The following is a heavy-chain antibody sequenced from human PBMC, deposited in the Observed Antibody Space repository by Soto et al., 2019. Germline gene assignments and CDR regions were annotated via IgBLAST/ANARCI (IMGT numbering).Heavy chain of an antibody. CDR3: AKVENKYEIKPFDP. V-gene: IGHV3-23*01. D-gene: IGHD2-8*01. CDR1: GFTFSSYA. Sequence: EVQLLESGGGLVQPGGSLRLSCAASGFTFSSYAMSWVSQAPGKGLEWVSAISGAGDTTYYADAVKGRFTSSRDNSKNTLYLQMNSLRSEDTAIYYCAKVENKYEIKPFDPCCHGTLFLVSA. J-gene: IGHJ5*02. CDR2: ISGAGDTT.